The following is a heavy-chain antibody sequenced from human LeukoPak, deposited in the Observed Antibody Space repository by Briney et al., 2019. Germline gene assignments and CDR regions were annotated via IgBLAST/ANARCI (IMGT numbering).Heavy chain of an antibody. CDR2: FDPENAEI. D-gene: IGHD3-3*01. V-gene: IGHV1-24*01. J-gene: IGHJ4*02. Sequence: ASVKVSCKLSGNTLRELPIQWVRQAGGKGLEWMAGFDPENAEIVYAQKFQGRVTMTEDTSTNTAFMELTSLTSDDTALYYCATRGSDFWSGFDFWGQGTQVTVSS. CDR3: ATRGSDFWSGFDF. CDR1: GNTLRELP.